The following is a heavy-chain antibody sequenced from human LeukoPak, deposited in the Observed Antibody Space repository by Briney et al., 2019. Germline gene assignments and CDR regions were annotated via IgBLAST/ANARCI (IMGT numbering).Heavy chain of an antibody. CDR2: ISYDGSNK. V-gene: IGHV3-30-3*01. CDR1: GFTFSSYA. D-gene: IGHD3-10*01. CDR3: ARGRSGSGYYFDY. J-gene: IGHJ4*02. Sequence: GGSLRLSCAASGFTFSSYAMNWVRQAPGKGLEWVAVISYDGSNKYYADSVKGRFTISRDNSKNTLYLQMNSLRAEDTAVYYCARGRSGSGYYFDYWGQGTLVTVSS.